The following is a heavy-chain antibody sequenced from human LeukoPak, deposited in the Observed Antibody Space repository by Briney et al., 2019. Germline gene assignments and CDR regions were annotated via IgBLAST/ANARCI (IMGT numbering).Heavy chain of an antibody. CDR2: INHDGGDK. Sequence: GGSLRLSCVASGFIFRNYWMSWVRQAPGKGLEWVANINHDGGDKNYVDSVKGRFTISRDNAKSSLYLQMSSLRVEDTAVYYCAITGGPTVTAFDLWGQGILSPSPQ. CDR3: AITGGPTVTAFDL. V-gene: IGHV3-7*02. D-gene: IGHD4-17*01. J-gene: IGHJ4*02. CDR1: GFIFRNYW.